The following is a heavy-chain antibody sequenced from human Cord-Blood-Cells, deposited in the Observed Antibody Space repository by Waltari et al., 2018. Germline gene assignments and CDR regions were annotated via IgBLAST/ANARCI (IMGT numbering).Heavy chain of an antibody. J-gene: IGHJ4*02. CDR2: IWYDGSNK. D-gene: IGHD6-13*01. CDR3: ARHAVAAAAYDY. CDR1: GFTFSSYG. Sequence: QVQLVESGGGVVQPGRSLRLSCAASGFTFSSYGMHWVRQAPGTGREWVAVIWYDGSNKYFADSVKGRFTIARDNSKNTLYLQMNSLRAEDTAVYYCARHAVAAAAYDYWGQGTLVTVSS. V-gene: IGHV3-33*01.